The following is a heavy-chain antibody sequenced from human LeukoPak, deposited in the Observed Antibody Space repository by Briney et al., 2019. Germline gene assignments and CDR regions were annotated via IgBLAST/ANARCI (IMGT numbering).Heavy chain of an antibody. CDR1: GYSISSGYY. J-gene: IGHJ4*02. CDR3: ARGFEEGARGVTDFDY. Sequence: SETLSLTCAVSGYSISSGYYWGWIRQPPGKGLEWIGSFYHSGSTYYNPSLKSRLTISVDTSKNQFSLKLSSVTAADTAVYYCARGFEEGARGVTDFDYWGQGTLVTVSS. CDR2: FYHSGST. D-gene: IGHD3-10*01. V-gene: IGHV4-38-2*01.